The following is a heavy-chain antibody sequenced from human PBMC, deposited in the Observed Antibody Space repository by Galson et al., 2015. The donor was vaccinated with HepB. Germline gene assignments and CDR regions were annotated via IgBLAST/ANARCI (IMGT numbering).Heavy chain of an antibody. D-gene: IGHD6-25*01. J-gene: IGHJ5*02. CDR2: INPNSGGT. CDR3: VRLGDLSGYSSA. Sequence: SVKVSCKASGYTFTGYYIHWVRQAPGQGLEWMGRINPNSGGTDYAQNFQGRFTISRDDSKNTAFLQMKTLKTEDTAVYYCVRLGDLSGYSSAWGQGTLVTVSS. CDR1: GYTFTGYY. V-gene: IGHV1-2*06.